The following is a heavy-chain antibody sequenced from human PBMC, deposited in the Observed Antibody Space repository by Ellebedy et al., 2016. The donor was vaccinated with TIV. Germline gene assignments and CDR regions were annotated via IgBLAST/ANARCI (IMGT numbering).Heavy chain of an antibody. J-gene: IGHJ5*02. CDR3: VGFGVFNL. CDR2: IKTDGSAT. V-gene: IGHV3-7*01. D-gene: IGHD3-3*01. Sequence: PGGSLRLSCAASGFTFSSYAMSWVRQAPGKGLEWVAQIKTDGSATYYVDSVKGRFTISRENAKNALFLQMDGLRVDDSAVYYCVGFGVFNLWGQGAPVTVSS. CDR1: GFTFSSYA.